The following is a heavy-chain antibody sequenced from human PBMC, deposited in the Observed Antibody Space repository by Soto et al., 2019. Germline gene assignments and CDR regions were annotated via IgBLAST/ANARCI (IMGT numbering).Heavy chain of an antibody. CDR2: INPNSGGT. CDR1: GYTFTGYY. D-gene: IGHD6-6*01. Sequence: ASVKVSCKASGYTFTGYYMHWVRQAPGQGLEWMGWINPNSGGTNYAQKFQGRVTMTRDTSISTAYMELSRLRSDDTAVYYCARDQTSPQLGGNWCDPWGQGTLVTVSS. V-gene: IGHV1-2*02. J-gene: IGHJ5*02. CDR3: ARDQTSPQLGGNWCDP.